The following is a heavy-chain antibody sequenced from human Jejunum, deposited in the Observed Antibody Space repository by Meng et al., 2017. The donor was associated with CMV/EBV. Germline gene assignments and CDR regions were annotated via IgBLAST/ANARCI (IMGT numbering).Heavy chain of an antibody. J-gene: IGHJ4*02. V-gene: IGHV1-18*01. D-gene: IGHD3-10*01. Sequence: QVRLVQSGAGVKKPGASVKVSRKASRYTFTSYDINWVRQATGQGLEWLGWFVNNVDTYSAQKFQGRVTMTTDTHTSTAFMELRSLRSDDTAVYYCARGTPGRSYSDYWGQGTLVTVSS. CDR2: FVNNVDT. CDR1: RYTFTSYD. CDR3: ARGTPGRSYSDY.